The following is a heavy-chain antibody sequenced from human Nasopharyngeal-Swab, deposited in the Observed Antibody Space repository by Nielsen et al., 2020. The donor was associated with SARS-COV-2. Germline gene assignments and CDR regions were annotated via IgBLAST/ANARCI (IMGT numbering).Heavy chain of an antibody. D-gene: IGHD3-3*01. CDR1: GGSISSSSYY. CDR3: ARLGWTTNDFWSGYYLGYFDY. V-gene: IGHV4-39*01. J-gene: IGHJ4*02. Sequence: SETLSLTCTVSGGSISSSSYYWGWIRQPPGKGLEWIGSIYYSGSTYYKSSLKSRVTISVDTSKKEFSLKLSSVIVADTAVYYCARLGWTTNDFWSGYYLGYFDYWGQGTLVTVSS. CDR2: IYYSGST.